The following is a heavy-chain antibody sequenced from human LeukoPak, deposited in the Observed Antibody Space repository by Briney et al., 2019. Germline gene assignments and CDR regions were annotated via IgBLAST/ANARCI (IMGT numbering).Heavy chain of an antibody. CDR2: IYSGGST. CDR1: GLTVSSNY. Sequence: GGSLRLSCAASGLTVSSNYMSWVRQAPGKGLEWVSVIYSGGSTYYADSVKGRFTISRDNSKNTLYLQMNSLRAEDTAVYYCVRFGHHSSCWYYDYYYGMDVWGQGTTVTVSS. V-gene: IGHV3-53*01. J-gene: IGHJ6*02. CDR3: VRFGHHSSCWYYDYYYGMDV. D-gene: IGHD6-19*01.